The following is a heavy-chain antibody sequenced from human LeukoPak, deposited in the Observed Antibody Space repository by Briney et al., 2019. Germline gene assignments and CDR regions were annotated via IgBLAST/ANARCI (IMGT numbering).Heavy chain of an antibody. Sequence: GRSLRLSCAASGFTFSSYTIHWVRQAPGKGLEWVALTSSDGSNTNYADSVKGRFTISRDNSKNTLFLQMNSLRPEDTAVYYCARGPHEVYGSWSNVEALFDYWGQGTLVTVSS. J-gene: IGHJ4*02. CDR3: ARGPHEVYGSWSNVEALFDY. CDR2: TSSDGSNT. CDR1: GFTFSSYT. V-gene: IGHV3-30*04. D-gene: IGHD3-10*01.